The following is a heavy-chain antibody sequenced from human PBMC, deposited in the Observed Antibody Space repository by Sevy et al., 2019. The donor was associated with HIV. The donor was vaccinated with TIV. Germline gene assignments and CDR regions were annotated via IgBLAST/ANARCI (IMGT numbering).Heavy chain of an antibody. CDR1: GFTFSSYG. Sequence: GGSLRLSCEVFGFTFSSYGMHWVRQAPGKGLEWVAVIWYDGSNKYYADSVKGRFTISRDNSKNTLYLQMNSLRAEDTAVYYCAREGSVYDSSGYYFFDYWGQGTLVTVSS. CDR3: AREGSVYDSSGYYFFDY. CDR2: IWYDGSNK. D-gene: IGHD3-22*01. J-gene: IGHJ4*02. V-gene: IGHV3-33*01.